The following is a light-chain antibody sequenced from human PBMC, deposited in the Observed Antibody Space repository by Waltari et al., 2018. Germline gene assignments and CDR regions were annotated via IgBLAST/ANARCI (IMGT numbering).Light chain of an antibody. CDR2: EVS. V-gene: IGLV2-8*01. Sequence: QSALTQPPSASGSPGQSVTISRTGTSSDVGGYNYVSWYQQHPGKAPKLMIYEVSKRPSGVPDRFSGSKSGNTASLTFSGLQAEDESDYYCSSYAGSWVFGGGTKLTVL. CDR1: SSDVGGYNY. CDR3: SSYAGSWV. J-gene: IGLJ3*02.